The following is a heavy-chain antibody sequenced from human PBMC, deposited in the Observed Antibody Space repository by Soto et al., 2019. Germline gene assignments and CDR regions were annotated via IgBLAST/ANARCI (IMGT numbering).Heavy chain of an antibody. J-gene: IGHJ6*02. CDR2: INHSGSA. CDR1: GGSFSCYY. Sequence: SETLFLTCAVYGGSFSCYYWSWIRQPPGKGLEWIGEINHSGSANYNPSLKSRVTISVDTSKNQFSLKLSSVTAADTAVYYCARDSRTGSITIFGVVINRRERYGMDVWGQGTTVTVSS. V-gene: IGHV4-34*01. CDR3: ARDSRTGSITIFGVVINRRERYGMDV. D-gene: IGHD3-3*01.